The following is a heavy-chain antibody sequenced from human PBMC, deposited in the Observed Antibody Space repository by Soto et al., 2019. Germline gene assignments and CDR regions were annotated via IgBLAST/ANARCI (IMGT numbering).Heavy chain of an antibody. CDR1: GGTFSSYA. CDR2: IIPIFGTA. V-gene: IGHV1-69*06. J-gene: IGHJ6*02. D-gene: IGHD3-16*02. CDR3: ARGGYDYVWGSYRTPYYYGMDV. Sequence: SVKVSCKASGGTFSSYAISWVRQAPGQGLEWMGGIIPIFGTANYAQKFQGRVTITADKSISTAYMELSSLRSEDTAVYYCARGGYDYVWGSYRTPYYYGMDVWGQGTTVTVSS.